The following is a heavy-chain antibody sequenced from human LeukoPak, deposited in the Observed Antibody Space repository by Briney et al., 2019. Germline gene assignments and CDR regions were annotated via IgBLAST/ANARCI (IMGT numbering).Heavy chain of an antibody. CDR3: ARARGYSGYDPYYFDY. D-gene: IGHD5-12*01. J-gene: IGHJ4*02. V-gene: IGHV4-34*01. CDR2: INHSGST. Sequence: SETLSLTCAVYGGSFSGYYWSWIRQPPGKGLEWVGEINHSGSTNYNPSLKSRVTISVDTSKNQFSLKLSSVTAAGTAVYYCARARGYSGYDPYYFDYWGQGTLVTVSS. CDR1: GGSFSGYY.